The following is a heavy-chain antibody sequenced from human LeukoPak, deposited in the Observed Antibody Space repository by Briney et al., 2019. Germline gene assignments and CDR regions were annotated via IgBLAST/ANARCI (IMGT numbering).Heavy chain of an antibody. J-gene: IGHJ3*02. Sequence: GRSLRLSCAASGFTFSSYAMSWVRPAPGKGLEWVSAISGSGGNTYHADAVKGRFTNSRDNSKNTLYLQMNSLRAEDAAVYYCANEYSKGDIWGQGTMVSVSS. V-gene: IGHV3-23*01. CDR3: ANEYSKGDI. D-gene: IGHD4-11*01. CDR2: ISGSGGNT. CDR1: GFTFSSYA.